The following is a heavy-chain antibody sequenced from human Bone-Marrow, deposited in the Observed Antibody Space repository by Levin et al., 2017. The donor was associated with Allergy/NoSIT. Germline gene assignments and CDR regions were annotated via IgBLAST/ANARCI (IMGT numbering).Heavy chain of an antibody. V-gene: IGHV4-30-2*01. CDR1: GGSISSGGYS. J-gene: IGHJ5*02. D-gene: IGHD3-3*01. Sequence: SQTLSLTCAISGGSISSGGYSWSWIRQPPGKGLEWIGYIYHTGSTYYNPSLKSRVTISIDRSKTQFYLNLSSVTAADTAVYYCARAYDYWFDPWGQGTLVTVSS. CDR2: IYHTGST. CDR3: ARAYDYWFDP.